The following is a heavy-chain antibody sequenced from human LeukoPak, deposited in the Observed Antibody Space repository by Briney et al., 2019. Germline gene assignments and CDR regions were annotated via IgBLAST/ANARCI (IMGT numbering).Heavy chain of an antibody. CDR1: GYTFTNYY. V-gene: IGHV1-46*01. D-gene: IGHD5-24*01. J-gene: IGHJ5*02. CDR2: LNPSSGST. CDR3: ARDEATGWFDH. Sequence: GASVTVSCKASGYTFTNYYMHWVRQAPGQGLEWMGILNPSSGSTAYAQKFQGRVTMTRDTSTSTVYMELSSLRSEDTAVYYCARDEATGWFDHWGQGTLVIVFS.